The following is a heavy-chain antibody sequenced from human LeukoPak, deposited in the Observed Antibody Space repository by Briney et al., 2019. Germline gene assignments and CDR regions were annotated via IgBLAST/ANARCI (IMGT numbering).Heavy chain of an antibody. Sequence: QSGGSLRLSCATSGFTFSSYGMHWVRQAPGKGLEWVAVIWYDGSNKYYADSVKGRFTISKDNSKNTLYLQMNSLRAEDTAVYYCARDRTAAGTLYVDYWGQGTLVTVSS. CDR2: IWYDGSNK. CDR1: GFTFSSYG. J-gene: IGHJ4*02. D-gene: IGHD6-13*01. V-gene: IGHV3-33*08. CDR3: ARDRTAAGTLYVDY.